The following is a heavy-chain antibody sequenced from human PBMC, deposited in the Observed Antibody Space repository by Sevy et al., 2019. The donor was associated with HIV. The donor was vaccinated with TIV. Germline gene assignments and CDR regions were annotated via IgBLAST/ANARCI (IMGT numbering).Heavy chain of an antibody. J-gene: IGHJ4*02. CDR2: ISYDGSNK. V-gene: IGHV3-30*18. Sequence: GGSLRLSCAASGFTFSSHGMHWVRQAPGKGLEWVAFISYDGSNKYYTDSVKGRFTISRDNSKNTVYLQMNSLRAEDTAVYSCAKLRSAFGPLDDWGQGTLVTVSS. CDR3: AKLRSAFGPLDD. D-gene: IGHD3-16*01. CDR1: GFTFSSHG.